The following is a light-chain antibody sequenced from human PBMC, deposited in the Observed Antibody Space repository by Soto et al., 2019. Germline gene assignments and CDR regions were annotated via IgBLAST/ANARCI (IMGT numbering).Light chain of an antibody. Sequence: DLQMTQSPSSLSAFVGARVTITCRASQTISNYLHWYQQRPGQAPKLLIYLASSLQSGVPSRFGGSGSGTDFTLTISSLQPEDSATYCCQQSYGPPITFGQGTRLEIK. J-gene: IGKJ5*01. V-gene: IGKV1-39*01. CDR1: QTISNY. CDR2: LAS. CDR3: QQSYGPPIT.